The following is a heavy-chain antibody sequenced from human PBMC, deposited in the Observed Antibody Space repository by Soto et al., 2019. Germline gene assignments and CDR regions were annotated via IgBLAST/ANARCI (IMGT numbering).Heavy chain of an antibody. D-gene: IGHD2-21*01. J-gene: IGHJ4*02. Sequence: PSETLSLTCTVSGGSISKSNYFWGWIRQAPGKGLEWIASILYSGTTSYNSSLKSRVAISVDTSKNQFSLKLNSVTAADTAVYYCGRLGWGNGDSDYWGQGTLVTVSS. CDR3: GRLGWGNGDSDY. V-gene: IGHV4-39*01. CDR2: ILYSGTT. CDR1: GGSISKSNYF.